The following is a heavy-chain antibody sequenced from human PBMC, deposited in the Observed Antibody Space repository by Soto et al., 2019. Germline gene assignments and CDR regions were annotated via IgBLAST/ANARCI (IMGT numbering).Heavy chain of an antibody. V-gene: IGHV1-69*01. CDR2: SA. Sequence: QVQLVQSGAEVKKPGSSVKVSCKASGGTFSIYTISWVRQAPGQGLEWMGGSANSAQKFQGRLTVTADESTSTVYLELSSLTSEDTAVYYCAREGPPDIALFDPWVEGTLVSVSS. CDR3: AREGPPDIALFDP. J-gene: IGHJ5*02. D-gene: IGHD2-15*01. CDR1: GGTFSIYT.